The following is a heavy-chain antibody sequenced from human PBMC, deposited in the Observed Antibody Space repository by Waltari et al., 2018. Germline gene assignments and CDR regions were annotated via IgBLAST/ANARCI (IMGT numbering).Heavy chain of an antibody. D-gene: IGHD4-4*01. CDR2: ISYDGSNK. CDR3: ANGLQPYYYYYYMDV. CDR1: GFTFSSYG. Sequence: QVQLVESGGGVVQPGRSLRLSCAASGFTFSSYGMHWVRQAPGKGLEWVAVISYDGSNKDYADSVKGRFTISRDNSKNTLYLQMNSLRAEDTAVYYCANGLQPYYYYYYMDVWGKGTTVTVSS. V-gene: IGHV3-30*18. J-gene: IGHJ6*03.